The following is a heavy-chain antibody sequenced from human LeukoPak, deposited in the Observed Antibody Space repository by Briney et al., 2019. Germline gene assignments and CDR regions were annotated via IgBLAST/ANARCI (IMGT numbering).Heavy chain of an antibody. CDR2: INPNSAGT. V-gene: IGHV1-2*02. D-gene: IGHD5-24*01. CDR3: ARDPQGEMATIEPNYYYYYMDV. CDR1: GYTFTGYY. J-gene: IGHJ6*03. Sequence: WASVKVSCKASGYTFTGYYMHWVRQAPGQGLEWMGWINPNSAGTNYAQKFQGRVTMTRDTSISTAYMELSRLRSDDTAVYYCARDPQGEMATIEPNYYYYYMDVWGKGTTVTISS.